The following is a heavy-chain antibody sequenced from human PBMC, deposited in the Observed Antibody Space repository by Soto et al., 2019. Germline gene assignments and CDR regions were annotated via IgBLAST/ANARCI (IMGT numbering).Heavy chain of an antibody. Sequence: PSETLSLTCTVSGGSISSSSYYWGWIRQPPGKGLEWIGSIYYSGSTYYNPSLKSRVTISVDTSKNQFSLKLSSVTAADTAVYYCAVYSSSNWFDPWGQGTLVTVSS. V-gene: IGHV4-39*01. CDR2: IYYSGST. D-gene: IGHD6-13*01. J-gene: IGHJ5*02. CDR3: AVYSSSNWFDP. CDR1: GGSISSSSYY.